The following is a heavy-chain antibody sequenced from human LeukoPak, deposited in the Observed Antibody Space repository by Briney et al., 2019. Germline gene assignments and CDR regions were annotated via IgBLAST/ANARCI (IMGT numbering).Heavy chain of an antibody. V-gene: IGHV3-53*01. CDR2: IYSGGST. D-gene: IGHD3-10*01. Sequence: PGGSLRLSCAASGFTVSSNYMSWVRQAPGKGLEWVSVIYSGGSTYYADSVKGRFTISRDNSKNTLYLQMNSLRAEDTAVYYCTTQTWFGEKFFDYWGQGTLVTVSS. CDR3: TTQTWFGEKFFDY. J-gene: IGHJ4*02. CDR1: GFTVSSNY.